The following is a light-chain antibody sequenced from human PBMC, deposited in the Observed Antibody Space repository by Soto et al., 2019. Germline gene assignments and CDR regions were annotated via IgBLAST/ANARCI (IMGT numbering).Light chain of an antibody. Sequence: DIQMTQSPSTLSASVEEGVTITCRASQSISSWLAWYQQKPGKAPKLLIYDASSLESGVPSRFSGSGSGTEFTLTISSLQPDDFATYYCQQYNSYPWTFGQGTKVDIK. J-gene: IGKJ1*01. CDR1: QSISSW. CDR3: QQYNSYPWT. V-gene: IGKV1-5*01. CDR2: DAS.